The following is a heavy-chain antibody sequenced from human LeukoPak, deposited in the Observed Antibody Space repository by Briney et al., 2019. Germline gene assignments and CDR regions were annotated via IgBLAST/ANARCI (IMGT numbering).Heavy chain of an antibody. V-gene: IGHV3-33*06. CDR1: GFTFSSYG. D-gene: IGHD2-15*01. J-gene: IGHJ4*02. Sequence: GRSLRLSCAASGFTFSSYGMQWVRQAPGKGLEWVAVIWYDGSSKYYTDSVKGRFTISRDNSKDTLYLQMNSLGAEDTAVYYCAKGHRYCTSGNCNSAVDYWGQGTLVTVSS. CDR3: AKGHRYCTSGNCNSAVDY. CDR2: IWYDGSSK.